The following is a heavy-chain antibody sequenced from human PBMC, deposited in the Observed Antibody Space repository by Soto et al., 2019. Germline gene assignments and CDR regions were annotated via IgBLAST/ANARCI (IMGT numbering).Heavy chain of an antibody. D-gene: IGHD3-10*01. CDR1: GFSLSTSGMG. CDR2: IYWDDDK. Sequence: QITLKASGPTLVKPTQTLTLTCTFSGFSLSTSGMGVGWIRQPPGKALEWLALIYWDDDKRYSPSLNSRLTTTNDTSRTRLVLTMTNMDPVDTATYYCAQSGAMVLGVIITDYFDYWGQGTLVTVSS. V-gene: IGHV2-5*02. J-gene: IGHJ4*02. CDR3: AQSGAMVLGVIITDYFDY.